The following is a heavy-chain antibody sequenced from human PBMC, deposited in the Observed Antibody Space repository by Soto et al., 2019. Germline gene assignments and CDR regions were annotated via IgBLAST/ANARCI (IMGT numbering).Heavy chain of an antibody. CDR1: GFTFSSYA. CDR2: ISGSGGST. J-gene: IGHJ4*02. D-gene: IGHD3-10*01. V-gene: IGHV3-23*01. Sequence: GGSLRLSCAASGFTFSSYAMSWVRQAPGKGLEWVSAISGSGGSTYYADSVRGRFTISRDNSKNTLYLQMNSLRAEDTAVYYCAEYGPRASASALSVCGQGTLVTVPS. CDR3: AEYGPRASASALSV.